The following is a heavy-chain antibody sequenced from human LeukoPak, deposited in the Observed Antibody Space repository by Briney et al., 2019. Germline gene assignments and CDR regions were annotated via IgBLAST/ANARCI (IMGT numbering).Heavy chain of an antibody. V-gene: IGHV4-61*02. J-gene: IGHJ4*02. CDR3: ARGSGPRITMVRGTLRRDYYFDY. D-gene: IGHD3-10*01. CDR1: GDSISSGSYY. Sequence: SETLSLTCTVSGDSISSGSYYWSWIRQPAGKGLEWIGRIYTSGSTNYNPSLKSRVTISVDTSKNQFSLKLSSVTAADTAVYYCARGSGPRITMVRGTLRRDYYFDYWGQGTLVTVSS. CDR2: IYTSGST.